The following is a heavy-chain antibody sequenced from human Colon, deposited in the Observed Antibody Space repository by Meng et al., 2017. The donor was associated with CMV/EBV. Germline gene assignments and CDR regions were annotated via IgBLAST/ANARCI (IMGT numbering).Heavy chain of an antibody. J-gene: IGHJ4*02. Sequence: QVHLMQLGAGMGGPGASVKVSCKASGYTFTGYLIHWVRQAPGQGLEWMGWINPYSGDTIYAQKFEVGVTMTRDASITTAYLELSSLKSDDTAVYYCGTFGGDFDYWGQGTLVTVSS. V-gene: IGHV1-2*02. D-gene: IGHD3-3*01. CDR2: INPYSGDT. CDR1: GYTFTGYL. CDR3: GTFGGDFDY.